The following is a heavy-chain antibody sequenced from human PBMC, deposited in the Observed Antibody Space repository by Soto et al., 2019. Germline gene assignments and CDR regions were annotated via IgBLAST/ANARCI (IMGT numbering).Heavy chain of an antibody. V-gene: IGHV3-30-3*01. Sequence: QVQLVESGGGVVQPGRSLRLSCAASGFTFSSYAMHWVRQAPGKGLEWVAVISYDGSNKYYADSVKGRFTISRDNSKNTLYLQMNSLRAEDTAVYYCARDWVSGYDGYYYGMDVWGQGTTVTVSS. CDR2: ISYDGSNK. CDR1: GFTFSSYA. CDR3: ARDWVSGYDGYYYGMDV. J-gene: IGHJ6*02. D-gene: IGHD5-12*01.